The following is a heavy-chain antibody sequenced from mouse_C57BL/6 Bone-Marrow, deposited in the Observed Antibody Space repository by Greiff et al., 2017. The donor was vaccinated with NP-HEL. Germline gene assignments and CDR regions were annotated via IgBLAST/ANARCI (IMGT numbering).Heavy chain of an antibody. CDR1: GYEFSNYW. Sequence: VQLQQSGAELVKPGASVKISCKASGYEFSNYWMNWVKQRPGKGLEWIGQIYPGDGDTNYNGKFKDKATLTADKSSSPAYMQLSRLTSEDSGVYFCARGAYGGQGTLVTVSA. CDR3: ARGAY. J-gene: IGHJ3*01. CDR2: IYPGDGDT. V-gene: IGHV1-80*01.